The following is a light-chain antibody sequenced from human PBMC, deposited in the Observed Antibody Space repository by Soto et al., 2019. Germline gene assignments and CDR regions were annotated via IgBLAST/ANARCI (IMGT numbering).Light chain of an antibody. J-gene: IGKJ1*01. CDR3: QQYNSWLWT. Sequence: EIVMTQSPATLSVSPGERATLSCRASQSVSSNLAWYQQKPGQAPRLLIYGASTRATGIPARFSGSGSGTEFTLTISSLQSEDSAVYYCQQYNSWLWTFGQGTKVDNK. CDR1: QSVSSN. CDR2: GAS. V-gene: IGKV3-15*01.